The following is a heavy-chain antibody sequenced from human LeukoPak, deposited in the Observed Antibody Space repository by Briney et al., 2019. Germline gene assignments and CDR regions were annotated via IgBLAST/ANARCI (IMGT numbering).Heavy chain of an antibody. Sequence: PGGSLRLSCAASGFTFSSYSMNWVRQAPGKGLEWVSSISSSSSYIYYADSVKGRFTISRDNAKNSLYLQMNSLRAEDTAVYYCARDLTYSSSWYWTFDYWDQGTLVTVSS. CDR3: ARDLTYSSSWYWTFDY. CDR2: ISSSSSYI. J-gene: IGHJ4*02. V-gene: IGHV3-21*01. CDR1: GFTFSSYS. D-gene: IGHD6-13*01.